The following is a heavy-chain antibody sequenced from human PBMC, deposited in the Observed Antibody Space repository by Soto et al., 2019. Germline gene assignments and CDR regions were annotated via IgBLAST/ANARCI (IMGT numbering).Heavy chain of an antibody. CDR2: IYYSGST. CDR3: ARWFGENLGSEYFDY. V-gene: IGHV4-31*03. Sequence: PSETLSLTCSVSGGSISSGGYYWSWIRQHPGKGLEWIGYIYYSGSTYYNPSLKSRVTISVDTSKNQFSLKLSSVTAADTAVYYCARWFGENLGSEYFDYWGQGTLVTVSS. D-gene: IGHD3-10*01. CDR1: GGSISSGGYY. J-gene: IGHJ4*02.